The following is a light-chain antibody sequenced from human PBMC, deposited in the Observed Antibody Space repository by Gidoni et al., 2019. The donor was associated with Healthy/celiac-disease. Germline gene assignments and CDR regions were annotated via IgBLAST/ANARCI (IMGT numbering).Light chain of an antibody. CDR2: GAS. J-gene: IGKJ3*01. Sequence: EIVMTQSPATLSVSPGERATLSCRASQSVNSNLAWYQQKPGQAPRLLIYGASTRATGIPARFSVRVTGTEFTLTISSLQSEDFAVYYCPHYNNWPPLRFTFGPGTKVDIK. CDR1: QSVNSN. V-gene: IGKV3-15*01. CDR3: PHYNNWPPLRFT.